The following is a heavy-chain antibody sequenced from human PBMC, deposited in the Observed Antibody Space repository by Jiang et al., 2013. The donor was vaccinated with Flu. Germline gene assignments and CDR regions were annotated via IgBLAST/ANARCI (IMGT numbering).Heavy chain of an antibody. Sequence: EVQLLESGGDLVQPGGSLRLSCAASGFAFSSFAMSWVRQAPGKGLEWVSGITGSGGSTYYADSVKGRVTISRDNSKNTLSLQMNSLRAEDTAVYYXARGLGYYEAYYFDYWGQGTQVTVSS. CDR1: GFAFSSFA. CDR3: ARGLGYYEAYYFDY. CDR2: ITGSGGST. V-gene: IGHV3-23*01. D-gene: IGHD3-3*01. J-gene: IGHJ4*02.